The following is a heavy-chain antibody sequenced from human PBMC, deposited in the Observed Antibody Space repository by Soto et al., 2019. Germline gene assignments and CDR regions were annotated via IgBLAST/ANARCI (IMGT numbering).Heavy chain of an antibody. D-gene: IGHD3-16*02. CDR1: GYTLTELS. CDR2: FDPEDGET. V-gene: IGHV1-24*01. Sequence: QVQLVQSGAEVKKPGASVKVSCKVSGYTLTELSMHWVRQAPGKGLEWMGGFDPEDGETIYAQKFQGSVTMTEDTSKDTAYMELSSLRAEDTAVYYCATSVTFGGVIVLNMPDYFDYWGQGTLVTVSS. J-gene: IGHJ4*02. CDR3: ATSVTFGGVIVLNMPDYFDY.